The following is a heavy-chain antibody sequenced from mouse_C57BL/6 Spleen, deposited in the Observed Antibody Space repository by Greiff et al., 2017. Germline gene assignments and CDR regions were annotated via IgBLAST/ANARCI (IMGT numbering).Heavy chain of an antibody. D-gene: IGHD1-1*01. V-gene: IGHV1-61*01. J-gene: IGHJ1*03. CDR1: GYTFTSYW. CDR2: IYPSDSET. Sequence: QVQLQQPGAELVRPGSSVKLSCKASGYTFTSYWLDWVKQRPGQGLEWIGNIYPSDSETHYNQKFKDKATLTVDKSSSTAYMQLSSLTSEDSAVYYCARWPNYYGSSYEWYFDVWGTGTTVTVSS. CDR3: ARWPNYYGSSYEWYFDV.